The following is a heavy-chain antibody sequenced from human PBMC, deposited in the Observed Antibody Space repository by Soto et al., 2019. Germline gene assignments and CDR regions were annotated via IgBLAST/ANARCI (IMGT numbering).Heavy chain of an antibody. D-gene: IGHD2-15*01. CDR1: GFTVSSNY. V-gene: IGHV3-53*01. CDR3: ARYCNGGSCYSGPSMDV. J-gene: IGHJ6*02. Sequence: GGSLRLSCAASGFTVSSNYMTWVRQAPGKGLEWVSIIYTGGNTYYADSVKGRFTISRDNSKNTVYLQMNSLRGDDTAVYYCARYCNGGSCYSGPSMDVWGQGTTVTVSS. CDR2: IYTGGNT.